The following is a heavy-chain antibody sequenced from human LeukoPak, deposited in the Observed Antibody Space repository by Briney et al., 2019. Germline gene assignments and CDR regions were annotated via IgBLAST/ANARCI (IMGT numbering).Heavy chain of an antibody. CDR1: GYTFTSYG. CDR2: ISAYNGNT. D-gene: IGHD3-16*02. Sequence: ASVKVSCKASGYTFTSYGISWVRQAPGQGLEWMGWISAYNGNTNYAQKLQGRVTMTTDTSTSTAYMELRSLRSDDTAVYYCARALEPGLRLGELSLLPYYFDYWGQGTLVSVSS. CDR3: ARALEPGLRLGELSLLPYYFDY. V-gene: IGHV1-18*01. J-gene: IGHJ4*02.